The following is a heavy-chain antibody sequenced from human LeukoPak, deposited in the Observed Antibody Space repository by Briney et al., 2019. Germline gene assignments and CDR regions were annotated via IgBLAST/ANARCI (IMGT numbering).Heavy chain of an antibody. V-gene: IGHV1-2*02. CDR3: ARDFDYYDSSGYLLY. D-gene: IGHD3-22*01. CDR1: GYTFTGYY. J-gene: IGHJ4*02. Sequence: ASVKVSCKASGYTFTGYYMHLVRQAPGQGLDCMGWINPNSGGTNYAQKFQGRVTMTRDTSISTAYMELSRLRSDDTAVYYCARDFDYYDSSGYLLYWGQGTLVTVSS. CDR2: INPNSGGT.